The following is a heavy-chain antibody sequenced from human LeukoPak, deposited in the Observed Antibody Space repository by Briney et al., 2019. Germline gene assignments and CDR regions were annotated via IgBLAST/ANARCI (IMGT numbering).Heavy chain of an antibody. CDR1: GDSVSSNSDA. Sequence: SQTLSLTCAISGDSVSSNSDAWNWIRQSPSRGLEWLGRTYYRSKWYKDYAVSVKSRITINTYTSKNQFSLQLNAVTPEYTAVYYCARDGFLEWLLYPTGFDYWGQGTLVTVSS. D-gene: IGHD3-3*01. CDR3: ARDGFLEWLLYPTGFDY. CDR2: TYYRSKWYK. J-gene: IGHJ4*02. V-gene: IGHV6-1*01.